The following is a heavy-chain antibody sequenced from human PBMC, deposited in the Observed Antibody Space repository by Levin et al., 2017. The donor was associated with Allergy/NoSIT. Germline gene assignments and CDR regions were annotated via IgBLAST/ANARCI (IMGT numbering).Heavy chain of an antibody. J-gene: IGHJ4*02. Sequence: GESLKISCAASGFTFSSFALHWVRQAPGKGLEWVAVISNDGSNKFYADSVKGRFTISRDNSKDTLFLQMNSLRPEDTAVYHCGRDVQWLPDYWGQGTLVTVSS. CDR1: GFTFSSFA. D-gene: IGHD6-19*01. CDR2: ISNDGSNK. V-gene: IGHV3-30-3*01. CDR3: GRDVQWLPDY.